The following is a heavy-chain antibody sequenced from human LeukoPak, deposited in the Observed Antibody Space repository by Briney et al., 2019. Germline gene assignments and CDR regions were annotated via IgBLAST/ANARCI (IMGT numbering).Heavy chain of an antibody. CDR1: GFTFSRYW. D-gene: IGHD3-22*01. CDR2: IKQDGSEE. Sequence: GGSLRLSCVASGFTFSRYWMTWVRQAPGEGLEWVAIIKQDGSEEYYADSMRGRFTVSRDNAKSSLYLQINSLRAEDTAVYYCARDQVYSSGTYLRYFQFGGQGTLVTVSS. CDR3: ARDQVYSSGTYLRYFQF. V-gene: IGHV3-7*03. J-gene: IGHJ1*01.